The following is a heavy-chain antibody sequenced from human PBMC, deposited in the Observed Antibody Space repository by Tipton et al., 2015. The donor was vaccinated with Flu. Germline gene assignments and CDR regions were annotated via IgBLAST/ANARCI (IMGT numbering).Heavy chain of an antibody. J-gene: IGHJ4*02. CDR1: GGTFTTSG. D-gene: IGHD1/OR15-1a*01. Sequence: QVQLVQSGPEVKRPGSSVKVSCKVSGGTFTTSGIHWVRQAPGQGLEWISVSSGTGGTTFYADPVRGRFAISRDNSKGILYLQMDSLRPEDTARYYCAKGKGVMGQQPLDYWGQGTLVTVS. CDR3: AKGKGVMGQQPLDY. CDR2: SSGTGGTT. V-gene: IGHV1-46*04.